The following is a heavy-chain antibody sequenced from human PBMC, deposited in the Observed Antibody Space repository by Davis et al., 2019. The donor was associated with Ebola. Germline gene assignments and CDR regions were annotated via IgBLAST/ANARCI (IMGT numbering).Heavy chain of an antibody. CDR1: GFTFSSYA. D-gene: IGHD3-9*01. CDR3: AKCGWLLGGVYYYYMDV. CDR2: ISYDGSNK. J-gene: IGHJ6*03. Sequence: GESLKISCAASGFTFSSYAMHWVRQAPGKGLEWVAVISYDGSNKYYADSVKGRFTISRDNSKNTLYLQMNSLRAEDTAVYYCAKCGWLLGGVYYYYMDVWGKGTTVTVSS. V-gene: IGHV3-30-3*02.